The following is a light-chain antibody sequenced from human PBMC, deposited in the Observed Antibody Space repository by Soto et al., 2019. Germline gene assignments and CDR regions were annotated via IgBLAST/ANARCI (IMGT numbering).Light chain of an antibody. J-gene: IGKJ1*01. Sequence: EIVLTQSPGTLSLSPGERATLSYRASQRVSSGYLAWYQQKPGQTHRLLIYGAYGRATGIQDRFSGSGSGTDFTLTIRRLEPEDFAVYYCKQYHTSPVTVGQGTKVDIK. V-gene: IGKV3-20*01. CDR1: QRVSSGY. CDR2: GAY. CDR3: KQYHTSPVT.